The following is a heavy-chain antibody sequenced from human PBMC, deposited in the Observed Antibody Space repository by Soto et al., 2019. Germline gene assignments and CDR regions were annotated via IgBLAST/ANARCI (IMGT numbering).Heavy chain of an antibody. Sequence: ASVKVSCKASGYTFTNYAMHWVRQAPGQRPEWMGWIHAGDGNTKLSQNFQGRLTITRDTSANTAYMELSSLRSEDTAVYYCAFGTDYFHYWGQGTLVTVSS. J-gene: IGHJ1*01. V-gene: IGHV1-3*01. CDR2: IHAGDGNT. CDR1: GYTFTNYA. CDR3: AFGTDYFHY. D-gene: IGHD3-16*01.